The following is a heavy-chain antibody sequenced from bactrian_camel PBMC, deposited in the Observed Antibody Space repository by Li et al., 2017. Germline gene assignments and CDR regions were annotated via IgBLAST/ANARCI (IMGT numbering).Heavy chain of an antibody. V-gene: IGHV3S54*01. D-gene: IGHD6*01. CDR3: SAVPGSVCGLYGGAWSRGHRY. Sequence: QVQLVESGGGSVQTGGSLELSCVASGEGVYNSACMGWSRQAPGQKREAVAALYTAGDSTFYADSVKGRFTISRDGAKKTVYLQMNNLKPEDTAMYYCSAVPGSVCGLYGGAWSRGHRYWGRGTQVTVS. J-gene: IGHJ4*01. CDR1: GEGVYNSAC. CDR2: LYTAGDST.